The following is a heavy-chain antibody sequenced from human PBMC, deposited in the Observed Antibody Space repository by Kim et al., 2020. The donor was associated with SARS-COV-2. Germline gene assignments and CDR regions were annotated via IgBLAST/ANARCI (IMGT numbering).Heavy chain of an antibody. CDR2: IIPIFGTA. CDR1: GGTFSSYA. D-gene: IGHD1-26*01. J-gene: IGHJ4*02. CDR3: ARGPKWELRFDY. Sequence: SVKVSCKASGGTFSSYAISWVRQAPGQGLEWMGGIIPIFGTANYAQKFQGRVTITADESTSTAYMELSSLRSEDTAVYYCARGPKWELRFDYWGQGTLVTVSS. V-gene: IGHV1-69*13.